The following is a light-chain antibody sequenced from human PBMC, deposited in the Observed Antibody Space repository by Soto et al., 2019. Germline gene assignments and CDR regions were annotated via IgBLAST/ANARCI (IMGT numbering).Light chain of an antibody. J-gene: IGLJ2*01. CDR1: SSDVGGYKY. CDR3: SSYAGSNKGVV. Sequence: QSVLTQPPSASGSPGQSVTISCTGTSSDVGGYKYVSWYQQYPGKAPKLMIYEVTKRPSGVPDRFTGSKSGNTASLTVSGLQAEDEADYFCSSYAGSNKGVVIGGGTKLTFL. CDR2: EVT. V-gene: IGLV2-8*01.